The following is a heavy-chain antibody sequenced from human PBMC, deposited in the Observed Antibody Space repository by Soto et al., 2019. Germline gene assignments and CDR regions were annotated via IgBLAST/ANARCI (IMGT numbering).Heavy chain of an antibody. V-gene: IGHV3-23*01. Sequence: GXLGLSCAASGFTFSIYAMSWVRQAPGKGLEWVSAISGSGGSTYYADSVKGRFTISRDNSKNTLYLQMNSLGAEDTAVYYCAKVGYSYGFSRWGFDPWGQGTLVTVSS. CDR2: ISGSGGST. J-gene: IGHJ5*02. D-gene: IGHD5-18*01. CDR3: AKVGYSYGFSRWGFDP. CDR1: GFTFSIYA.